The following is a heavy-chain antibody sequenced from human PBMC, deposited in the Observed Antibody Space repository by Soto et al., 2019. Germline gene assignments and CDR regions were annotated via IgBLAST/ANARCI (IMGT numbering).Heavy chain of an antibody. V-gene: IGHV3-30*18. Sequence: QVQLVESGGGVVQPGRSLRLSCAASGFTFSSYGMHWVRQAPGKGLEWVAVISYDGSNKYYADSVKGRFTISRVNSKNTLYLQMNSLRVEDTAVYYCAKLMGYCSSSSCYEPYYYYYVDVWGKGTTVTVSS. CDR3: AKLMGYCSSSSCYEPYYYYYVDV. CDR1: GFTFSSYG. CDR2: ISYDGSNK. J-gene: IGHJ6*03. D-gene: IGHD2-2*01.